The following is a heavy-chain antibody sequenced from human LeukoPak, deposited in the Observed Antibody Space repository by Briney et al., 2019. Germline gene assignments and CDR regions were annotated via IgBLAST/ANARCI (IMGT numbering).Heavy chain of an antibody. D-gene: IGHD3-9*01. CDR1: VYTFTSYY. CDR2: IDPSGGST. CDR3: ARAQYFDWVSSFDY. J-gene: IGHJ4*02. Sequence: ASVKVSCEASVYTFTSYYIHCVRHAPGQGLEWMGKIDPSGGSTNYAQKLQGRVTVTRDTSTSTVNMELRSMTSEDTAVYYCARAQYFDWVSSFDYWGQGTLVTVSS. V-gene: IGHV1-46*04.